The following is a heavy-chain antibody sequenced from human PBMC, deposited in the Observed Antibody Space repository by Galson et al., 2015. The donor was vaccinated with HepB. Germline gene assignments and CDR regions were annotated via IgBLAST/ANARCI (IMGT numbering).Heavy chain of an antibody. Sequence: SVKVSCKASGYTFTGYYMHWARQAPGQGLEWMGRINPNSGGTNYAQKFQGRVTMTRDTSINTAYMELSRLRSDDTVVYYCARAWGSSWSLDYWGQGTLVTVSS. CDR3: ARAWGSSWSLDY. D-gene: IGHD6-13*01. J-gene: IGHJ4*02. CDR1: GYTFTGYY. V-gene: IGHV1-2*05. CDR2: INPNSGGT.